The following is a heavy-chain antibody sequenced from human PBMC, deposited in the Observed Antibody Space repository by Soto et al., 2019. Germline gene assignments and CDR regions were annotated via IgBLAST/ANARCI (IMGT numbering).Heavy chain of an antibody. Sequence: ASVKVSCKASGGTFSSYAISWVRQAPGQGLEWMGRIIPILGIANYAQKFQGRVTITADKSTSTAYMELSSLRSEDTAVYYCARAEVLPAFDMWGQGTMVTLSS. CDR2: IIPILGIA. CDR1: GGTFSSYA. V-gene: IGHV1-69*04. CDR3: ARAEVLPAFDM. J-gene: IGHJ3*02. D-gene: IGHD2-8*01.